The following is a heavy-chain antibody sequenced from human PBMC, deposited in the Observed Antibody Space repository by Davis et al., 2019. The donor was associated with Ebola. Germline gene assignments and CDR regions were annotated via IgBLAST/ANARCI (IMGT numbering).Heavy chain of an antibody. D-gene: IGHD2-2*01. CDR3: ARGIHCRSTSCYPYYYYGMDV. V-gene: IGHV3-30-3*01. J-gene: IGHJ6*02. CDR1: GFTFSSYA. CDR2: ISYDGSNK. Sequence: SLKISCAASGFTFSSYAMHWVRQAPGKGLEWVAVISYDGSNKYYADSVKGRFTISRDNSKNTLYLQMNSLRAEDTAVYYCARGIHCRSTSCYPYYYYGMDVWGQGTTVTVSS.